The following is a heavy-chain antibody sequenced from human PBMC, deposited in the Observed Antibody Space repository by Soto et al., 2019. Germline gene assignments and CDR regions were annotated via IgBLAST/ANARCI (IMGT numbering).Heavy chain of an antibody. CDR1: GGSISSYY. J-gene: IGHJ4*02. CDR2: IYTSGST. Sequence: SETLSLTGTVCGGSISSYYWSWIRHPAWKGLEWIGRIYTSGSTNYNPSLKSRVTMSVDTSKNQFYLKLSSVTAADTAVYYCAREEGDGYNLWYYFDYCGQGTLVAFSS. CDR3: AREEGDGYNLWYYFDY. D-gene: IGHD3-10*01. V-gene: IGHV4-4*07.